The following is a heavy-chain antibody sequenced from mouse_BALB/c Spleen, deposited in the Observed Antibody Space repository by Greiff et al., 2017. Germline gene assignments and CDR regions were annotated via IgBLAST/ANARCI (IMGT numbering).Heavy chain of an antibody. CDR2: IRNKANGYTT. Sequence: EVKLVESGGGLVQPGGSLRLSCATSGFTFTDYYMSWVRQPPGKALEWLGFIRNKANGYTTEYSASVKGRFTISRDNSQSILYLQMNTLRAEDSATYYCARDDGPEKISYAMDYWGQGTSVTVSS. V-gene: IGHV7-3*02. CDR3: ARDDGPEKISYAMDY. J-gene: IGHJ4*01. D-gene: IGHD2-3*01. CDR1: GFTFTDYY.